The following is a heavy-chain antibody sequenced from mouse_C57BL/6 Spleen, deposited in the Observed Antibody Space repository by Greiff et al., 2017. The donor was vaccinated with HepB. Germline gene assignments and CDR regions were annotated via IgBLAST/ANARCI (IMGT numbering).Heavy chain of an antibody. V-gene: IGHV1-22*01. CDR3: ARGGLRRVDY. CDR1: GYTFTDYN. CDR2: INPNNGGT. Sequence: EVKLVESGPELVKPGASVKMSCKASGYTFTDYNMHWVKQSHGKSLEWIGYINPNNGGTSYNQKFKGKATLTVNKSSSTAYMELRSLTSEDSAGYYCARGGLRRVDYWGQGTTLTVSS. J-gene: IGHJ2*01. D-gene: IGHD2-2*01.